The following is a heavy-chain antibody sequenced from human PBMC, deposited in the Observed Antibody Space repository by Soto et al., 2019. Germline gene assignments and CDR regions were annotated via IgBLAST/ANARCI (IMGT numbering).Heavy chain of an antibody. Sequence: GASVKVSCKASGGTFSSYAISWVRQAPGQGLEWMGGIIPIFGTANYAQKFQGRVTITADESTSTAYMELSSLRSEDTAVYYCARDRLYYDSSGYRLNWFDPWGQGTLV. D-gene: IGHD3-22*01. J-gene: IGHJ5*02. CDR2: IIPIFGTA. V-gene: IGHV1-69*13. CDR3: ARDRLYYDSSGYRLNWFDP. CDR1: GGTFSSYA.